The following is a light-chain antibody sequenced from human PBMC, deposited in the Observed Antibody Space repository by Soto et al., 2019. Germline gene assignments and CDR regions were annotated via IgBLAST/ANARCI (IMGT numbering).Light chain of an antibody. V-gene: IGLV2-18*02. J-gene: IGLJ1*01. Sequence: QSVLTQPPSVSGSPGQSVTISCSGTSSDVGSYNRVSWYQQAPGTAPKVMIYEVSNRPSGVPDRFSGSKSGNTASLTISGLQPEDDSDYYCYSSTSSFTYLFGTGTKFTVL. CDR1: SSDVGSYNR. CDR3: YSSTSSFTYL. CDR2: EVS.